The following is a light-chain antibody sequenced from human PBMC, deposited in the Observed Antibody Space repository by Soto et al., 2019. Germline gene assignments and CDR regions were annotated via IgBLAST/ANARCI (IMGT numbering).Light chain of an antibody. CDR1: QSVSSTY. V-gene: IGKV3-20*01. Sequence: EIVLTQSPGTLSLSPGERATLSCRASQSVSSTYLAWYQQKPGQSPRLLIFGASSRATGVPDRFSGSGSGTDFTLTISRLEPEDSAVYYCQQYSSSPQTFGQGTKVEIK. CDR2: GAS. CDR3: QQYSSSPQT. J-gene: IGKJ1*01.